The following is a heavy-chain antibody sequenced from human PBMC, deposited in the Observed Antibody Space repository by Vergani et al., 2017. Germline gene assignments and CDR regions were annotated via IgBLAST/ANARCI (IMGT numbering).Heavy chain of an antibody. D-gene: IGHD3-9*01. CDR3: ARDTSGYDFLTGYSSALDV. Sequence: QVQLVQSGAEVKKPGASVKVSCKASGYTFTSYDINWVRQATGQGLEWMGWMNPNSGNTGYAQKFQGRVTMTRNTSISTAYMELSSLRSEDTAVYYCARDTSGYDFLTGYSSALDVWGKGTTVTVSS. J-gene: IGHJ6*04. V-gene: IGHV1-8*01. CDR2: MNPNSGNT. CDR1: GYTFTSYD.